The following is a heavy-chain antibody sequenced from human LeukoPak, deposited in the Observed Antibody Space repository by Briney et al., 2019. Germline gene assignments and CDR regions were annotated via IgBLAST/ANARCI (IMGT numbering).Heavy chain of an antibody. D-gene: IGHD1-26*01. CDR3: ARESSATSFDY. V-gene: IGHV1-69*06. J-gene: IGHJ4*02. CDR2: IIPIFGTA. Sequence: ASVKVSCKASGYTFTSYYLYWVRQAPGQGLEWMGGIIPIFGTANYAQKFQGRVTITADKSTSTAYMELSSLRSEDTAVYYCARESSATSFDYWGQGTLVTVSS. CDR1: GYTFTSYY.